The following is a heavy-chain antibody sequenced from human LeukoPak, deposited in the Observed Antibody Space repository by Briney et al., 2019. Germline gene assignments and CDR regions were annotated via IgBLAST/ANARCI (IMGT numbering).Heavy chain of an antibody. CDR1: GGSISSYY. D-gene: IGHD3-22*01. Sequence: SETLSLTCTVSGGSISSYYWSWIRQPPGKGLEWIGYIYYSGSTNYNPSLKSRVTISVDTCKNQFSLKLSSVTAADTAVYYCARLKYYYDSSGYAGGFDYWGQGTLVTVSS. V-gene: IGHV4-59*08. CDR2: IYYSGST. CDR3: ARLKYYYDSSGYAGGFDY. J-gene: IGHJ4*02.